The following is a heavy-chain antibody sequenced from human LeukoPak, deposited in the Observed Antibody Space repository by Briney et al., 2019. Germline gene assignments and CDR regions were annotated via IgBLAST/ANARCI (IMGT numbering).Heavy chain of an antibody. CDR1: GGTFSSYA. D-gene: IGHD3-10*01. J-gene: IGHJ3*02. CDR2: IIPIFGTA. V-gene: IGHV1-69*13. CDR3: ARAVRAYYYGSGSSPGAFDI. Sequence: SVKVSCKASGGTFSSYAISWVRQAPGQGLEWMGGIIPIFGTANYAQKFQGRVTITADESTSTAYMELSSLRSEDTAVYYCARAVRAYYYGSGSSPGAFDIWGQGTMVTVSS.